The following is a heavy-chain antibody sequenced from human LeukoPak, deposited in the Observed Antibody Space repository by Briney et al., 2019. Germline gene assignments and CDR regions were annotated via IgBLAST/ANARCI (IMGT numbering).Heavy chain of an antibody. J-gene: IGHJ4*02. CDR2: IYHSGST. Sequence: SQTLSLTCAVSGGSISSGGYSWSWIRQPPGKGLEWIGYIYHSGSTYYNPSLKSRVTISVDRSKNQFSLKLSSVTAADTAVYYCARGLGWLLPNWGQGTLVTVSS. D-gene: IGHD3-22*01. CDR1: GGSISSGGYS. V-gene: IGHV4-30-2*01. CDR3: ARGLGWLLPN.